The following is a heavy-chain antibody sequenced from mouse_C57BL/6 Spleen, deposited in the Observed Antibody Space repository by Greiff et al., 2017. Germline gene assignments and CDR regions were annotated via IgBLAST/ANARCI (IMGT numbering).Heavy chain of an antibody. V-gene: IGHV1-64*01. D-gene: IGHD1-1*01. CDR3: ARSGGSSHWYFDV. J-gene: IGHJ1*03. CDR1: GYTFTSYW. Sequence: QVQLQQPGAELVKPGASVKLSCKASGYTFTSYWMHWVKQRPGQGLEWIGMIHPNSGSTNYNEKFKSKATLTVDKSSSTAYMQLSSLTSEDSAVYDCARSGGSSHWYFDVWGTGTTVTVSS. CDR2: IHPNSGST.